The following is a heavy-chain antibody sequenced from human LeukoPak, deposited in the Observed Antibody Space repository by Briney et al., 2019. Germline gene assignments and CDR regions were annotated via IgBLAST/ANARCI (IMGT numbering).Heavy chain of an antibody. J-gene: IGHJ4*02. Sequence: PSETLSLTCTVYGGSFSGYYWSWIRQPPGKGLEWIGEINHSGSTNYNPSLKSRVTISVDTSKNQFSLKLSSVTAADTAVYYCARVPPRYAKGFDYWGQGTLVTVSS. CDR1: GGSFSGYY. CDR2: INHSGST. D-gene: IGHD2-2*01. CDR3: ARVPPRYAKGFDY. V-gene: IGHV4-34*01.